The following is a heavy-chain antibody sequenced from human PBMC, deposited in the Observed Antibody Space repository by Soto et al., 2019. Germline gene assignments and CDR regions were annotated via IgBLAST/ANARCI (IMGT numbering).Heavy chain of an antibody. J-gene: IGHJ4*02. CDR1: GFSFGTYW. CDR3: ARDVGPITIFGEALSGYFDF. V-gene: IGHV3-7*03. Sequence: PGGSLRLSCAVSGFSFGTYWMSWVRQAPGKGLEWLASIKQDGSERYYLDSVKGRFTISRDNAKDSLPLQMNSLRGEDTAFYYCARDVGPITIFGEALSGYFDFWGQGTLVTVSS. CDR2: IKQDGSER. D-gene: IGHD3-3*01.